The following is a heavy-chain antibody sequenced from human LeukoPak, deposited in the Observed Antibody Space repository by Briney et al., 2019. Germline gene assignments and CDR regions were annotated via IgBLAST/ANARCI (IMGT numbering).Heavy chain of an antibody. J-gene: IGHJ5*02. CDR2: ISSSSSYI. D-gene: IGHD4-17*01. Sequence: GGSLRLSCAASGFTFSCYSMNWVRQAPGKGLEWVSSISSSSSYIYYADSVKGRFTISRDNAKNSLYLQMNSLRAEDTAVYYCARTYGDWEGWFDPWGQGTLVTVSS. CDR3: ARTYGDWEGWFDP. CDR1: GFTFSCYS. V-gene: IGHV3-21*01.